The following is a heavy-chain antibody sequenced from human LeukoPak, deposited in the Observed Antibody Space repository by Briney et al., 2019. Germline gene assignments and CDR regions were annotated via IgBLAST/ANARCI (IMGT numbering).Heavy chain of an antibody. J-gene: IGHJ4*02. Sequence: SETLSLTCTVSGGSISSSSYYWGWIRQPPGKGLEWIGSIYYSGSTYYNPSLKSRVTISVDTSKNQFSLKLSSVTAADTAVYYCARLRGEYSSGWYWGQGTLVTVSS. CDR2: IYYSGST. CDR3: ARLRGEYSSGWY. CDR1: GGSISSSSYY. V-gene: IGHV4-39*01. D-gene: IGHD6-19*01.